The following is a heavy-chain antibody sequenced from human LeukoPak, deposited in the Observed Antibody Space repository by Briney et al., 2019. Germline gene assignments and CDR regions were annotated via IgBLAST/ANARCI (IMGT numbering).Heavy chain of an antibody. Sequence: GSLRLSCAASGFTFSSYWMSWVRQAPGKGLEWVANIKQDGSEKYYVDSVKGRFTISRDNAKNSLYLQMNSLRAEDTAVYYCARESPYYYDSSGYSDYWGQGTLVTVSS. V-gene: IGHV3-7*01. CDR1: GFTFSSYW. CDR3: ARESPYYYDSSGYSDY. D-gene: IGHD3-22*01. J-gene: IGHJ4*02. CDR2: IKQDGSEK.